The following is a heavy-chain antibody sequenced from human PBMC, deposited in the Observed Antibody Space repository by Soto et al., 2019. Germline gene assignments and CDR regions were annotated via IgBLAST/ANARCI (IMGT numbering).Heavy chain of an antibody. D-gene: IGHD3-22*01. Sequence: SVKVSCKASGYTFTGYYMHWVRQAPGQGLEWMGWINPNSGRTNYAQKFQGRVTMTRDTSTSTAYMELSRLRSADTAVYYCGRSKGIPYYDSSGYPIDYWGQGTLVTVSS. V-gene: IGHV1-2*02. CDR3: GRSKGIPYYDSSGYPIDY. J-gene: IGHJ4*02. CDR1: GYTFTGYY. CDR2: INPNSGRT.